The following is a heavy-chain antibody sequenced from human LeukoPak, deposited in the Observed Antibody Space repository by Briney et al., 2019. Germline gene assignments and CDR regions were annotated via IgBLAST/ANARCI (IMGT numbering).Heavy chain of an antibody. J-gene: IGHJ4*02. D-gene: IGHD6-19*01. V-gene: IGHV3-30*04. Sequence: GGSLRLSCAASGFTFSSYAMHWVRQAPGKGLEWVAVISYDGSNKYYADSVKGRFTISRDNSKNTLYLQMNSLRAEDTAVYYCAKGVGWYSSWGQGTLVTVSS. CDR3: AKGVGWYSS. CDR1: GFTFSSYA. CDR2: ISYDGSNK.